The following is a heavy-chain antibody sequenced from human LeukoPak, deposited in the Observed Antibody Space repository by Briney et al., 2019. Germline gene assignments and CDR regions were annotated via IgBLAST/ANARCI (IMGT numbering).Heavy chain of an antibody. J-gene: IGHJ2*01. V-gene: IGHV5-51*01. Sequence: GESLKISCKGSGYSFTTYWIGWVRQMPGKGLEWMGIMYPGDSDITYSPSFQGQVTLSADKSISTAYLQWTSLKASDTAIYYCGRTGMQWSFDLWGRGTLVTVSS. CDR3: GRTGMQWSFDL. CDR2: MYPGDSDI. D-gene: IGHD7-27*01. CDR1: GYSFTTYW.